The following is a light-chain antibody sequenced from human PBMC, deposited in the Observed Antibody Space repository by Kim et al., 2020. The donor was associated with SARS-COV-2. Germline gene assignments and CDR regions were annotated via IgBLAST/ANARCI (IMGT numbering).Light chain of an antibody. Sequence: PGERATLSCRASQSVSSSYLAWYQQRPGQAPRLLIYGASSRATGIPDRFSGSGSGTDFTLTISRLEPEDFAVYYCQQYDTSPPAYTFGQGTKLEI. CDR2: GAS. V-gene: IGKV3-20*01. J-gene: IGKJ2*01. CDR3: QQYDTSPPAYT. CDR1: QSVSSSY.